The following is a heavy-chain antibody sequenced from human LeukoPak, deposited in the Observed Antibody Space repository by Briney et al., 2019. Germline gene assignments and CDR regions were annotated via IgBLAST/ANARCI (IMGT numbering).Heavy chain of an antibody. V-gene: IGHV3-21*01. CDR1: GFTFSSYS. CDR3: ARSSTPGIAVAGTMDY. CDR2: ISSSSSYI. J-gene: IGHJ4*02. D-gene: IGHD6-19*01. Sequence: GGSLRLSCAASGFTFSSYSMNWVRQAPGKGLEWVSSISSSSSYIYYADSVKGRFTISRDNAKNSLYLQMDSLRAEDTAVYYCARSSTPGIAVAGTMDYWGQGTLVTVSS.